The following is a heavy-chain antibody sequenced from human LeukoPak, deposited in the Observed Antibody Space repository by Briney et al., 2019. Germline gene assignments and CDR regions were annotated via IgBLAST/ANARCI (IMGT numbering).Heavy chain of an antibody. V-gene: IGHV3-21*01. J-gene: IGHJ3*02. D-gene: IGHD2-2*02. CDR2: ISSSSSSI. Sequence: GGSPRLSCAASGFTFSSYNMKWVRQAPGKGLEWVSSISSSSSSIYYADSVKGRFTISRDNAKNSLYLQMNSLRAEDTAVYYCARGHCSTTTCYTKDDAFDIWGQGTMVTVSS. CDR3: ARGHCSTTTCYTKDDAFDI. CDR1: GFTFSSYN.